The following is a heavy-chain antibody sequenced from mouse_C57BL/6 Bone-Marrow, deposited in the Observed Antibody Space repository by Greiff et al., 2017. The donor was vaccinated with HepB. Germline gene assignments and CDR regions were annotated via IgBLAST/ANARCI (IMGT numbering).Heavy chain of an antibody. V-gene: IGHV5-6*01. CDR3: ARSAYYSNYEAWFAY. D-gene: IGHD2-5*01. Sequence: EVQVVESGGDLVKPGGSLKLSCAASGFTFSSYGMSWVRQTPDKRLEWVATISSGGSYTYYPDSVKGRFTISRDNAKNTLYLQMSSLKSEDTAMYYCARSAYYSNYEAWFAYWGQGTLVTVSA. J-gene: IGHJ3*01. CDR1: GFTFSSYG. CDR2: ISSGGSYT.